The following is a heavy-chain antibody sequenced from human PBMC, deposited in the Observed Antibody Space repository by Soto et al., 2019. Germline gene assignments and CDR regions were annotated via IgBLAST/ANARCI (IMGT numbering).Heavy chain of an antibody. CDR1: GFTFSSYS. J-gene: IGHJ6*02. D-gene: IGHD4-17*01. Sequence: EVQLVESGGGLVQPGGSLRLSCAASGFTFSSYSMNWVRQAPGKGLEWVSYISSSSSTIYYADSVKGRFTISRDNAKNSLYLQMNSLRDDDTAVYYCARSEGDYVSYYYYYGMDVWGQGTTVTVSS. CDR3: ARSEGDYVSYYYYYGMDV. CDR2: ISSSSSTI. V-gene: IGHV3-48*02.